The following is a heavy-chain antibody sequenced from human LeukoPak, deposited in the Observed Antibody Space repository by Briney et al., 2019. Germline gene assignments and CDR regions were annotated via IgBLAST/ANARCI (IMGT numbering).Heavy chain of an antibody. J-gene: IGHJ4*02. Sequence: PGRSLRLSCAASGFTFSSYGMHWVRQAPGKGLEWVAVISYDGSNKYYADSVKGRFTISRDNSKNTLYLQMNSLRAEDTAVYYCAKDRDYGGNSGPFDYWGQGTLVTVSS. D-gene: IGHD4-23*01. V-gene: IGHV3-30*18. CDR2: ISYDGSNK. CDR1: GFTFSSYG. CDR3: AKDRDYGGNSGPFDY.